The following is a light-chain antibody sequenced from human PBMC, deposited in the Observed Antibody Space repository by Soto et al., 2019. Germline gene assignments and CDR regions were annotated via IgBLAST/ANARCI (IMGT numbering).Light chain of an antibody. CDR3: QQYNNWPPYT. CDR2: GAS. Sequence: ETVMTQSPATLSVSPGERATLSCRASQSVDTNLAWYQQKPGQAPRLLIYGASTSATDIPARFSGSGSGTAFTLTISSLQSEDFAVYYCQQYNNWPPYTFAQGTKLEIK. CDR1: QSVDTN. V-gene: IGKV3-15*01. J-gene: IGKJ2*01.